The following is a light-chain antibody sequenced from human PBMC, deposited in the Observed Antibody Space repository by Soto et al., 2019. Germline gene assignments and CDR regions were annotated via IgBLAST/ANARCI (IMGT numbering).Light chain of an antibody. J-gene: IGLJ3*02. CDR1: SSDVGGYNS. Sequence: QSALTQPASVSGSPGQSITISCTGTSSDVGGYNSVSWYQQHPGKAPKLMIYEVSNRPSGVSNRFSGSKSGNTASLTISGLQAEDESDYYCSSYTTRGTLVVFGGGTKVTVL. CDR2: EVS. V-gene: IGLV2-14*01. CDR3: SSYTTRGTLVV.